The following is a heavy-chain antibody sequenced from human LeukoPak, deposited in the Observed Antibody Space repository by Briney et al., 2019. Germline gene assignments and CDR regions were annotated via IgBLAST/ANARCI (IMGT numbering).Heavy chain of an antibody. D-gene: IGHD3-22*01. CDR1: GLTLSNVY. Sequence: GGSLRLSCAVSGLTLSNVYMNWVRQAPGKGPEWVGRIKSQPAGGTTDFAAPVKGRFTISRVDSENTLYLQMNSLTAEDTAVYYCAKDFTDREYYYDSSGYHYLPNDAFDIWGQGTMVTVSS. CDR3: AKDFTDREYYYDSSGYHYLPNDAFDI. J-gene: IGHJ3*02. CDR2: IKSQPAGGTT. V-gene: IGHV3-15*07.